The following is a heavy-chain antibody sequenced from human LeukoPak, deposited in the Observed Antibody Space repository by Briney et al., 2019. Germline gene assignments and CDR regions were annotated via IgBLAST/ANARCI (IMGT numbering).Heavy chain of an antibody. V-gene: IGHV4-38-2*02. J-gene: IGHJ3*01. CDR3: ARMGVSYYYDSSTYYPAAFDV. CDR2: IYHSGST. CDR1: GHFITSGYY. Sequence: SETLSLTCTVSGHFITSGYYWGWIRQPPGKGLEWIGIIYHSGSTYYNPSVQSRVSISVDTSKNQFSLKLNSVTAADTALYYCARMGVSYYYDSSTYYPAAFDVWGQGTMVSVSS. D-gene: IGHD3-22*01.